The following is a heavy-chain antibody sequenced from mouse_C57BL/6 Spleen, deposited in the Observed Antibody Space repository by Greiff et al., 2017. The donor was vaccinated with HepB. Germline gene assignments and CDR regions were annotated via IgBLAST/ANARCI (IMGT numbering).Heavy chain of an antibody. V-gene: IGHV1-80*01. CDR2: IYPGDGDT. CDR1: GYAFSSYW. CDR3: ARTVVDAMDY. D-gene: IGHD1-1*01. J-gene: IGHJ4*01. Sequence: QVQLKESGAELVKPGASVKISCKASGYAFSSYWMNWVKQRPGKGLEWIGQIYPGDGDTNYNGKFKGKATLTADKSSSTAYMQLSSLTSEDSAVYFCARTVVDAMDYWGQGTSVTVSS.